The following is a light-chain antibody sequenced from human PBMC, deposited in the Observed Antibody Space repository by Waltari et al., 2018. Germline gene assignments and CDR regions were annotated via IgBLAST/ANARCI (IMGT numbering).Light chain of an antibody. J-gene: IGKJ1*01. CDR3: MQAKFWPWT. CDR1: QGLVHTDGSTY. CDR2: QVS. V-gene: IGKV2-30*02. Sequence: VMTQSPLTLPVTLGQPASISCRSAQGLVHTDGSTYVSWYQQRPGQSPRRLIYQVSKRDSGVPDRFRGSGSGMDFTLEISRVEADDVGFYYCMQAKFWPWTFGQGTEVEIK.